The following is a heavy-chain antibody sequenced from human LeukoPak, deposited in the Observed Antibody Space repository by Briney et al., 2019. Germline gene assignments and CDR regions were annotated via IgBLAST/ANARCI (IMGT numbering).Heavy chain of an antibody. CDR1: GFTFSSYS. CDR3: ARDYSSGWYYFDY. V-gene: IGHV3-21*01. CDR2: ISSSSRYR. D-gene: IGHD6-19*01. Sequence: RPGGSLRFSCAASGFTFSSYSLNWVRQAPGKGLEWVSSISSSSRYRYYADSVKGRFTISRDNAKNSLYLQMNSLRAEDTAVYYCARDYSSGWYYFDYWGQGTPVTVSS. J-gene: IGHJ4*02.